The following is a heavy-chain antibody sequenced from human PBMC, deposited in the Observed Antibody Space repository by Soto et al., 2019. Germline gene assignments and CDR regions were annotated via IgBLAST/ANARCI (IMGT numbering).Heavy chain of an antibody. J-gene: IGHJ4*02. Sequence: QLQRQDSGPGLVKPSETLSLTCSVSGDSINSDNYYWGWIRQPPGKGLEWIGSIYYRGNTYYNPSLKTRVTISLDKSKSQFSLKLNSVTAADSAVYFCARLEGLATISYYFDYWGQGTLVTVSS. CDR2: IYYRGNT. V-gene: IGHV4-39*01. D-gene: IGHD3-9*01. CDR3: ARLEGLATISYYFDY. CDR1: GDSINSDNYY.